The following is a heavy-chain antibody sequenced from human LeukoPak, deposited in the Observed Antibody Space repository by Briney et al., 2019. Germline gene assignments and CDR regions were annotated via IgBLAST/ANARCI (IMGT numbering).Heavy chain of an antibody. CDR2: ISVYNGNN. J-gene: IGHJ4*02. CDR3: ARKCSRSSCYMVH. Sequence: ASVNVSCKASGYTFANFGSTWVRQAPGQGLEWIGWISVYNGNNNYAHNLQGRVTLTTDTSTRTAYMELRRLRSEDTALYYCARKCSRSSCYMVHWGQGTLVTVSS. V-gene: IGHV1-18*01. D-gene: IGHD2-15*01. CDR1: GYTFANFG.